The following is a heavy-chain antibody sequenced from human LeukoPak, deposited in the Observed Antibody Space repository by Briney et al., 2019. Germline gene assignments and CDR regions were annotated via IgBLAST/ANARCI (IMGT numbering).Heavy chain of an antibody. CDR2: IYTSGST. CDR3: ARDLSIAAADWFDP. D-gene: IGHD6-13*01. CDR1: GGSISSYY. J-gene: IGHJ5*02. V-gene: IGHV4-4*07. Sequence: SETLSLTCTVSGGSISSYYWSWIRQPAGKGLEWIGRIYTSGSTNYNPSLKSRVPMSVDTSKNQFSLKLSSVTAADTAVYYCARDLSIAAADWFDPWGQGTLVTVSS.